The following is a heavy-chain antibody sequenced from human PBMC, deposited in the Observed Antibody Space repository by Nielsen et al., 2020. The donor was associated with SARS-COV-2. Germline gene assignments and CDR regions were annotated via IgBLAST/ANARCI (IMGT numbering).Heavy chain of an antibody. V-gene: IGHV3-33*01. CDR2: IWHDGSNK. CDR1: EFSFSSYG. Sequence: GGSLRLSCAASEFSFSSYGMHWVRQAPGKGLEWVAVIWHDGSNKYYADSVKGRFTISRDNSKNTLYLQMNSLRAEDTAVYYCTRDVGYCSGGSCYAGMDVWGQGTTVSLL. J-gene: IGHJ6*02. CDR3: TRDVGYCSGGSCYAGMDV. D-gene: IGHD2-15*01.